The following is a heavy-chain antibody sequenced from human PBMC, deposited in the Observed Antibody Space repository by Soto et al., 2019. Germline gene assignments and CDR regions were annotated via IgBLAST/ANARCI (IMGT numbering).Heavy chain of an antibody. Sequence: ASVKVSCKASGYTFTSYGISWVRQAPGQGLEWMGWISAYNGNTNYAQKLQGRVTMTTDTSTSTAYMELRSLKTEDTAVYYCAKIHRGNSYANYWGQGTLVTVSS. CDR1: GYTFTSYG. CDR3: AKIHRGNSYANY. V-gene: IGHV1-18*01. D-gene: IGHD3-16*01. J-gene: IGHJ4*02. CDR2: ISAYNGNT.